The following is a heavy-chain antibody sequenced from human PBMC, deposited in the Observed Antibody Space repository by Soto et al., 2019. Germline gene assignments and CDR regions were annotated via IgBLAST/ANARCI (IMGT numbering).Heavy chain of an antibody. V-gene: IGHV3-53*01. CDR1: GFTVGSNY. D-gene: IGHD1-26*01. CDR3: TRAGQDYRPGAL. CDR2: IYSGGST. J-gene: IGHJ4*02. Sequence: PGVSLSLSCAASGFTVGSNYMSWIRQAPGKGLEWVSVIYSGGSTSYADSVKGRFTISRDNSKNTLYLQMNSLRGEDTAVYYCTRAGQDYRPGALWGQGTLVTVSS.